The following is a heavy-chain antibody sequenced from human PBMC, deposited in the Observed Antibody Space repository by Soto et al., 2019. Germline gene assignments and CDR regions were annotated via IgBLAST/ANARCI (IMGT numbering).Heavy chain of an antibody. D-gene: IGHD3-22*01. J-gene: IGHJ4*02. Sequence: EVQLVESGGGLVKPGGSLRLSXAASGFTFSNAWMNWVRQAPGKGLEWVGRIKSKTDGGTTDYAAPVKGRFTISRDDSKNTLYLQMNSLKTEDTAVYYCTTDPVTMIVVVPSSGWGQGTLVTVSS. V-gene: IGHV3-15*07. CDR3: TTDPVTMIVVVPSSG. CDR1: GFTFSNAW. CDR2: IKSKTDGGTT.